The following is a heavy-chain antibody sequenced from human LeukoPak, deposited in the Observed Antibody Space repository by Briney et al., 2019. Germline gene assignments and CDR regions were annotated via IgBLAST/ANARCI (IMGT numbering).Heavy chain of an antibody. CDR3: ARNLNTADDY. CDR2: ISSSSATI. Sequence: GGSLRLSCTASGFTFSDSSVNWVRQAPGKGLEWLSYISSSSATIYYADSVKGRFTISRDDAKNSLYLQMNSLRAEDTAVYCCARNLNTADDYWGQGILVTVSS. V-gene: IGHV3-48*01. CDR1: GFTFSDSS. D-gene: IGHD5-18*01. J-gene: IGHJ4*02.